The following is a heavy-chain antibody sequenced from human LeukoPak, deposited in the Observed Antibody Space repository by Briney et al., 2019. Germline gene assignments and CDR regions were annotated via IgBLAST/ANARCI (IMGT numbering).Heavy chain of an antibody. CDR1: GYAFSDFH. Sequence: ASVKVSCKASGYAFSDFHMHWLKQAPGKGPEWVGRIDPENGETVYSKKFRGRVTISADTSADQAYIELRSLRSDDTAVYYCGTPTPRYSSSLVKYWGQGTLVTVSS. J-gene: IGHJ4*02. CDR3: GTPTPRYSSSLVKY. CDR2: IDPENGET. V-gene: IGHV1-69-2*01. D-gene: IGHD6-13*01.